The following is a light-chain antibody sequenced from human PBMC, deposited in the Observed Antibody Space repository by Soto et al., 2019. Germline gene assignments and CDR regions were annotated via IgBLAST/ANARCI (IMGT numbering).Light chain of an antibody. CDR2: VAS. CDR1: QSVSSN. CDR3: PEYNNWPPT. J-gene: IGKJ1*01. V-gene: IGKV3-15*01. Sequence: IVMTKSPATLSASPGERATLSCRASQSVSSNLAWYQQKPGQAPRLLIYVASTRATGIPARFSGSGSGTEFTLSIGSLQSEDFTVYYCPEYNNWPPTFGQRTKVDIK.